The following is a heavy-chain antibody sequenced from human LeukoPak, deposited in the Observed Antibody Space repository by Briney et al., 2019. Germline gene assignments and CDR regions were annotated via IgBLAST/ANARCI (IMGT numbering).Heavy chain of an antibody. CDR3: ARHEACSGGSCYSEHYYYGMDV. CDR1: GYSFTNYW. CDR2: IYPGDSDT. D-gene: IGHD2-15*01. Sequence: GESPKISCKGSGYSFTNYWIGWGRQIPGKGVEWVGIIYPGDSDTRYSPSFQGQITISADKTISTAYLQWSSLKASDTAMYYCARHEACSGGSCYSEHYYYGMDVWGKGTTVTVSS. J-gene: IGHJ6*04. V-gene: IGHV5-51*01.